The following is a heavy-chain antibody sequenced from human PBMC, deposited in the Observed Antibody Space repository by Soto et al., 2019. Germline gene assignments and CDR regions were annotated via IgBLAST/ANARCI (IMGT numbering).Heavy chain of an antibody. D-gene: IGHD3-10*01. Sequence: SETLSLTCTVSGGSITDYFWSWIRQPPGKGLEWIGYFHNIESARYNPSLQSRVTISADVYRNQYSLELRTVTAADTAVYYCARRWSGTDYWGHGTLVTVSS. V-gene: IGHV4-59*01. CDR2: FHNIESA. J-gene: IGHJ4*01. CDR3: ARRWSGTDY. CDR1: GGSITDYF.